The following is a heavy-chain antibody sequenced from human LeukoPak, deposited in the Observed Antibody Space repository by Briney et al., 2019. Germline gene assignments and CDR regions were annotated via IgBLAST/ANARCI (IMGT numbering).Heavy chain of an antibody. J-gene: IGHJ5*02. CDR3: ASCDFWSGYCSS. D-gene: IGHD3-3*01. V-gene: IGHV1-46*01. CDR2: FNPGDGST. Sequence: ASAKVSCKAPGHTFSSNYMHWVRQGPGQGLDWMGMFNPGDGSTTYAQKFRGRVTMTRDTSKSTVYMQLSGLRSEDTAVYYCASCDFWSGYCSSWGQGSLVTVSS. CDR1: GHTFSSNY.